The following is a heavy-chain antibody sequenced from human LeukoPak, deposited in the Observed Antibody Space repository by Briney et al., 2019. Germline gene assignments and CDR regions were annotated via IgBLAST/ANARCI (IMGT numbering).Heavy chain of an antibody. V-gene: IGHV4-59*01. Sequence: SETLSLTCTISGGSISTYYWIWIRQPPGKGLEWIGNIYYSGRTNYNPSLKTRVTISVDTSKNQFSLKLSSVTAADTAVYYCARTATSGVIYNYFYYMDVWGKGTTVTVSS. CDR1: GGSISTYY. CDR2: IYYSGRT. J-gene: IGHJ6*03. CDR3: ARTATSGVIYNYFYYMDV. D-gene: IGHD5-12*01.